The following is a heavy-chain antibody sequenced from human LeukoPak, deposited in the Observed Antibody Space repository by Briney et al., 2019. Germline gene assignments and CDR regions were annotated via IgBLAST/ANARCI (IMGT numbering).Heavy chain of an antibody. V-gene: IGHV1-69*06. Sequence: SVKVSCKASGGTFSSYAISWVRQAPGQGLEWMGGIIPIFGTANYAQKFRGRVTITADKSTRTAYMELSSLRSEDTAVYYCARERVDYQLLSKRGVYYFDYWGQGTVVTVSS. CDR2: IIPIFGTA. J-gene: IGHJ4*02. CDR1: GGTFSSYA. CDR3: ARERVDYQLLSKRGVYYFDY. D-gene: IGHD2-2*01.